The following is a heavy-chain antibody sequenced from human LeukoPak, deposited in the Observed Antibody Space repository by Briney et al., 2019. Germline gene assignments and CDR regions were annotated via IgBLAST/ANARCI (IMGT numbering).Heavy chain of an antibody. J-gene: IGHJ4*02. D-gene: IGHD1-1*01. V-gene: IGHV1-69*13. CDR1: GGTFSSYA. CDR3: ARRSWTDYNFDY. CDR2: IIPIFGTA. Sequence: SVKVSCKASGGTFSSYAISWMRQAPGQGLEWMGGIIPIFGTANYAQKFQGRVTITADESTSTAYMELSSLRSEDTAVYYCARRSWTDYNFDYWGQGTLVTVSS.